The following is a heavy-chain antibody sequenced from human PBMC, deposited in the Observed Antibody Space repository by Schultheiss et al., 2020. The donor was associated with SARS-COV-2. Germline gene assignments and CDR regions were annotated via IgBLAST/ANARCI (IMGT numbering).Heavy chain of an antibody. Sequence: GSLRLSCTVSGGSIGGSISGFYWWSWVRQSPGKGLEWIGSIYYSGSTYYNPSLKSRVTISVDTSKNQFSLKLSSVTAADTAVYYCARLPYYYDSSGYYLAAAFDIWGQGTMVTVSS. V-gene: IGHV4-39*01. CDR2: IYYSGST. D-gene: IGHD3-22*01. J-gene: IGHJ3*02. CDR3: ARLPYYYDSSGYYLAAAFDI. CDR1: GGSIGGSISGFYW.